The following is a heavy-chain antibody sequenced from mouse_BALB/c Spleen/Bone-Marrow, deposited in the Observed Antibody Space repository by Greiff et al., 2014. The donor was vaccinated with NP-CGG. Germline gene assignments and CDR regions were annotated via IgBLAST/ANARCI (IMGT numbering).Heavy chain of an antibody. J-gene: IGHJ4*01. CDR1: GYSITSGYS. Sequence: EVKVEESGPDLVKPSQSLPLTCTVTGYSITSGYSWHWIRQFPGNKLEWMGYIHYSGTTNYNPSLKSRISITRDTSKNQFFLQLNSVTSDDTATYYCARQNDGYLYYAMDYWGQGTSVTVSS. CDR3: ARQNDGYLYYAMDY. V-gene: IGHV3-1*02. D-gene: IGHD2-3*01. CDR2: IHYSGTT.